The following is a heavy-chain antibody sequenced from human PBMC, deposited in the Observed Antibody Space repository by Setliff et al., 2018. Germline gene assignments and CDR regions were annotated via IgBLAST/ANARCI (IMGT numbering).Heavy chain of an antibody. V-gene: IGHV4-4*02. CDR2: IYHSGST. Sequence: SETLSLTCAVSGDSISSSNWWNWVRQPPGKGLEWIGEIYHSGSTKYNPSLKSRVTISVDKSKNQFSLNLSSVTAADTAVYYCARAFTDTRNAFDIWGQGTMVTVS. J-gene: IGHJ3*02. D-gene: IGHD5-18*01. CDR3: ARAFTDTRNAFDI. CDR1: GDSISSSNW.